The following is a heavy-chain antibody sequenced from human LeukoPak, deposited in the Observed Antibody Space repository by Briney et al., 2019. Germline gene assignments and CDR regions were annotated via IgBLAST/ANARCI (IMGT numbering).Heavy chain of an antibody. V-gene: IGHV1-2*02. CDR3: ARVAYGQYGMDV. J-gene: IGHJ6*02. CDR1: RYTFTAYY. Sequence: ASVKVSCKPSRYTFTAYYMNWVPESPRQQVEGMGWIKPNSGGTNYEQKFQGRVTMTRDTSISTAYMELSRLRSDDTGVYYCARVAYGQYGMDVWGQGTTVTVSS. D-gene: IGHD4-17*01. CDR2: IKPNSGGT.